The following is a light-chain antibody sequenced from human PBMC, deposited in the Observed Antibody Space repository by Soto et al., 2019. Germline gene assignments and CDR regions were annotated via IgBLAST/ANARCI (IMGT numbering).Light chain of an antibody. Sequence: QSVLTQPPSASGTPGQRVTISCSGSSSNIGSNTVTWYQQLPGTAPKLLIYSNNQRPSGVPDRFSGSKSGTSASLAISGLQSEDEADYYCAAWDDSLNGYWVFDGGTKVTVL. CDR3: AAWDDSLNGYWV. CDR1: SSNIGSNT. CDR2: SNN. V-gene: IGLV1-44*01. J-gene: IGLJ3*02.